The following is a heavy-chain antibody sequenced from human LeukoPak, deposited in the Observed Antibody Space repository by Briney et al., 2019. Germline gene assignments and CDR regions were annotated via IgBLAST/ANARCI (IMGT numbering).Heavy chain of an antibody. J-gene: IGHJ4*02. CDR3: VKDRGTAMVLYYFDY. D-gene: IGHD5-18*01. CDR1: GFTFSSYA. V-gene: IGHV3-64D*06. CDR2: ISSNGGSI. Sequence: PGGSLRLSCSASGFTFSSYAMHWVRQAPGKGLEYVSAISSNGGSIYYADSVKGRFTISRDNSKNTLYLQMSSLRAEDTAVYYCVKDRGTAMVLYYFDYWGQGTLVTVSS.